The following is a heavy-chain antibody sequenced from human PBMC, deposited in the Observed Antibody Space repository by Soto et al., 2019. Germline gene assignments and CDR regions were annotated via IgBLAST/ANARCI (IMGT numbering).Heavy chain of an antibody. D-gene: IGHD6-19*01. CDR2: ISYDGSNK. CDR1: GFTFSSYG. Sequence: GGSLRLSCAASGFTFSSYGMHWVRQAAVKGLEWVAVISYDGSNKYYADSVKGRFTISRDNSKNTLYLQRNSLSAEDTAVYYCAKVPRPYSSGWYPNFDYWGQGALVTVAS. J-gene: IGHJ4*02. V-gene: IGHV3-30*18. CDR3: AKVPRPYSSGWYPNFDY.